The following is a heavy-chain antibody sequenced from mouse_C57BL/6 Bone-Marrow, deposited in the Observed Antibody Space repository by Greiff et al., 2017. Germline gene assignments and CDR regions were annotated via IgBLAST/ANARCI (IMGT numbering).Heavy chain of an antibody. CDR1: GFSFNTYA. D-gene: IGHD1-1*01. J-gene: IGHJ3*01. CDR2: IRSKSNNYAT. V-gene: IGHV10-1*01. Sequence: EVQRVESGGGLVQPKGSLKLSCAASGFSFNTYAMNWVRQAPGKGLEWVARIRSKSNNYATYYADSVKDRFTISRDDSESMLYLQMNNLKTEDTAMYYCVRHEGLITTVGRGQGTLVTVSA. CDR3: VRHEGLITTVG.